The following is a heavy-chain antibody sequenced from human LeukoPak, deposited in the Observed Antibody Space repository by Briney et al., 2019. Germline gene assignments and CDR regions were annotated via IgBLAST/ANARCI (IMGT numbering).Heavy chain of an antibody. Sequence: PGGSLRLSCAASGFTFSSYGMHWVRQAPGKGLEWVAVISYDGSNKYCADSVKGRFTISRDNSKNTLYLQMNSLRAEDTAVYYCAFIGSGSYPDYWGQGTLVTVSS. CDR1: GFTFSSYG. V-gene: IGHV3-30*03. CDR3: AFIGSGSYPDY. CDR2: ISYDGSNK. J-gene: IGHJ4*02. D-gene: IGHD1-26*01.